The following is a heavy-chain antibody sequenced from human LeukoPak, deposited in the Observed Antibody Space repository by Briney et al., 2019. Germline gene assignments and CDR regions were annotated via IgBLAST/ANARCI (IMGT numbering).Heavy chain of an antibody. CDR2: INPNSGET. V-gene: IGHV1-2*02. J-gene: IGHJ3*02. CDR3: ARRRSAPTRAFDI. D-gene: IGHD1-26*01. Sequence: ASVKVSCKASGYTFTGYYMHWVRQARGQGLEGMGWINPNSGETNYAQKFQGRVTKNRDTSIITAYMELSRLTSDHPAVYYCARRRSAPTRAFDIWGQGPMVTVSS. CDR1: GYTFTGYY.